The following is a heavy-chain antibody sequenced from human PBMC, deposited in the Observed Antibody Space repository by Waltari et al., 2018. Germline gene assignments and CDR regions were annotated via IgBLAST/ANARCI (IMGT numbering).Heavy chain of an antibody. J-gene: IGHJ6*02. Sequence: QVQLQQWGAGLLKPSETLSLTCAVYGGSFRGYYWSWIRQPPGQGLEWIGEINHSGSTNYNPSLKSRVTISVDTSKNQFSLKLSSGTAADTAVYYCARGGFTRAPYYRNSGWGGYYYGMDVWGQGTTVTVSS. CDR3: ARGGFTRAPYYRNSGWGGYYYGMDV. V-gene: IGHV4-34*01. CDR2: INHSGST. D-gene: IGHD4-4*01. CDR1: GGSFRGYY.